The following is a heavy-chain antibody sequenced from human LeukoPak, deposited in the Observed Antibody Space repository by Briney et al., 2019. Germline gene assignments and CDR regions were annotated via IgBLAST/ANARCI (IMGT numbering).Heavy chain of an antibody. D-gene: IGHD1-1*01. CDR3: ARGRGISTTLDY. J-gene: IGHJ4*02. Sequence: PSETLSLTCAVYGGSFSGYYWSSIRQPPGKGLEWIGEINHSGSTNYNPSLKSRVTISVDTSKNQFSLKLSSVTAADTAVYYCARGRGISTTLDYWGQGTLVTVSS. V-gene: IGHV4-34*01. CDR2: INHSGST. CDR1: GGSFSGYY.